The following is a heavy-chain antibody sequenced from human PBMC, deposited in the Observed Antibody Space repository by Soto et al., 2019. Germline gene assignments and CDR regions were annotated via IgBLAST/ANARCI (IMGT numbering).Heavy chain of an antibody. CDR3: TTAQAVADSGTTYWYFDL. Sequence: VGSLRLSCAASGFTFSNAWMSWVRQAPGKGLEWAGRIKSKTDGGTTDYAAPVKGRFTISRDDSKNTLYLQMNSLKTEDTAVYYCTTAQAVADSGTTYWYFDLWGRGTLVTVSS. J-gene: IGHJ2*01. CDR2: IKSKTDGGTT. CDR1: GFTFSNAW. D-gene: IGHD6-19*01. V-gene: IGHV3-15*01.